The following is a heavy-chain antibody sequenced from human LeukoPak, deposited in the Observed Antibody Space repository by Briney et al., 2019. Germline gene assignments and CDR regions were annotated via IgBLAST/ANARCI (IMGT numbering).Heavy chain of an antibody. Sequence: SETLSLTCAVYGGSFSGYYWSWIRQPPGKGLEWIGEINHSGSTNYNPSLKSRVTISVDTSKNQFSLKLSSVTAADTAVYYCARPRRGFDPWGQGTLVTVSS. V-gene: IGHV4-34*01. J-gene: IGHJ5*02. CDR1: GGSFSGYY. CDR3: ARPRRGFDP. CDR2: INHSGST.